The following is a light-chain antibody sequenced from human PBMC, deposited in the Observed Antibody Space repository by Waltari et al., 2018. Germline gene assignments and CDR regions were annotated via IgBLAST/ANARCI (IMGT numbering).Light chain of an antibody. CDR3: QQTYISPIT. V-gene: IGKV1-39*01. CDR2: GAS. J-gene: IGKJ4*01. Sequence: DIQMTQSPSSLSASVGDRVTITCRASHDIRNYLNWYQQKPGKAPTLLIYGASSLQRGVPSRFSGSGSGTDFSLTINSLQLEDFALYSCQQTYISPITFGGGTRVQIK. CDR1: HDIRNY.